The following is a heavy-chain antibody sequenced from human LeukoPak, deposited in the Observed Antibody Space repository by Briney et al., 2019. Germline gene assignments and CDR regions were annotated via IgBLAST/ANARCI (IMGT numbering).Heavy chain of an antibody. Sequence: GGSLRLSCAASGSTFEDTFRHWFRKLQGRGLGWVSSISWSGDRMGYADAVKGRFTISRDNAKNSLFLQMNSLRVEDTALYYCAKDLGGSATTVWGQGTLVTVSS. CDR2: ISWSGDRM. V-gene: IGHV3-9*01. CDR1: GSTFEDTF. D-gene: IGHD2-2*01. J-gene: IGHJ4*02. CDR3: AKDLGGSATTV.